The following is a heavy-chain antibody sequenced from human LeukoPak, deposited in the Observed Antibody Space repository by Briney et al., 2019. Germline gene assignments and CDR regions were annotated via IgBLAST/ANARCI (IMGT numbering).Heavy chain of an antibody. V-gene: IGHV4-39*07. CDR3: ASLRYDFWSGYYYNWFDP. CDR1: GGSISSSSYY. J-gene: IGHJ5*02. Sequence: KSSETLSLTCTVSGGSISSSSYYWGWIRQPPGKGLEWIGSIYYSGSTYYNPSLKSRVTISVDTSKNQFSLKLSSVTAADTAVYYCASLRYDFWSGYYYNWFDPWGQGTLVTVSS. D-gene: IGHD3-3*01. CDR2: IYYSGST.